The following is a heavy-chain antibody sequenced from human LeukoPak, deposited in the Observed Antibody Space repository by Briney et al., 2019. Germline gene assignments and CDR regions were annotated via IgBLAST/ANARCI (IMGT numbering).Heavy chain of an antibody. CDR2: ISFDGTIK. J-gene: IGHJ4*02. CDR1: GFTFSSYG. Sequence: GGSLRLSCAASGFTFSSYGIHWVRQAPGKGLEWVAVISFDGTIKYYADSVKGRFTSSRDNSKNTLYLQMNSLRVEDTAVYYCTRGSEWTSGVSDYWGQGTLVTVSS. V-gene: IGHV3-30*03. D-gene: IGHD3-3*01. CDR3: TRGSEWTSGVSDY.